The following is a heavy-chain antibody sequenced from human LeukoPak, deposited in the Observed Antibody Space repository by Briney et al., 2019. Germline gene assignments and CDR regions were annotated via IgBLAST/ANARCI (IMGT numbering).Heavy chain of an antibody. CDR1: GFVFSSHG. CDR2: IWYDGSNK. CDR3: AKDSSAYSGSYYDY. V-gene: IGHV3-33*06. D-gene: IGHD1-26*01. J-gene: IGHJ4*02. Sequence: GGSLRLSCAASGFVFSSHGMHWVRQSPGKGLEWVAVIWYDGSNKYYADSVKGRFTISRDNSKNTVYLQMNSLRAEDTAIYYCAKDSSAYSGSYYDYWGQGTLVTVSS.